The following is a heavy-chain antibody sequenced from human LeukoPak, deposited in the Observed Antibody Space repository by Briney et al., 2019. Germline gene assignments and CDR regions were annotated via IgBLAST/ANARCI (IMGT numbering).Heavy chain of an antibody. D-gene: IGHD6-19*01. V-gene: IGHV3-23*01. CDR3: AEDPVRAVAGSGVYYFDY. CDR1: GFTFSSYA. CDR2: ISGSGGST. J-gene: IGHJ4*02. Sequence: PGGSLRLSCAASGFTFSSYAMSWVRQAPGKGLEWVSAISGSGGSTYYADSVKGRFTISRDNSKNTLYLQMNSLRAEDTAVYYCAEDPVRAVAGSGVYYFDYWGQGTLVTVSS.